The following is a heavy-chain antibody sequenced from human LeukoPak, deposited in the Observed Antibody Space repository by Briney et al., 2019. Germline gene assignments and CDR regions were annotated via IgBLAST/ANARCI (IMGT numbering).Heavy chain of an antibody. D-gene: IGHD6-6*01. V-gene: IGHV4-34*01. J-gene: IGHJ4*02. CDR3: ARGQFEYSSSSFDF. CDR1: GGSFSGYY. Sequence: PSETLSLTCALYGGSFSGYYWSWIRQPPGKGLEWIGEINHSGSTNYNPSLKSRVTISVDTSKNQFSLKLSSVTAADTAVYYCARGQFEYSSSSFDFWGQGTLVTVSS. CDR2: INHSGST.